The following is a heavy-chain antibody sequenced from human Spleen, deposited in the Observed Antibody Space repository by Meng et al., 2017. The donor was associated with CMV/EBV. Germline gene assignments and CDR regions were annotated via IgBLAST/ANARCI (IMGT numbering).Heavy chain of an antibody. V-gene: IGHV4-59*01. CDR2: IYKNGST. CDR3: ARGWGWVFDY. CDR1: DDSINTYF. D-gene: IGHD7-27*01. Sequence: LSLTCSVSDDSINTYFWNWIRQPPGKGLEWVGYIYKNGSTNYNPSLKSRVTMSVDTSKSHFSLNLTSVTAADTAVYYCARGWGWVFDYWGQGILVTVSS. J-gene: IGHJ4*02.